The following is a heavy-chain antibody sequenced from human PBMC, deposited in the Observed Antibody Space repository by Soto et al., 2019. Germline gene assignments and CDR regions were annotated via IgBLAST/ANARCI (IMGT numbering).Heavy chain of an antibody. CDR3: ARFVDRTDYGDYFDY. CDR2: IYYSGST. CDR1: GGSISNYY. Sequence: SETLSLTCTVSGGSISNYYWSWIRQPPGKGLEWIGYIYYSGSTNYNPSLKSRVTISVDTSKNQFSLKLSSVTAADTAVYYCARFVDRTDYGDYFDYWGQGTLVTVSS. V-gene: IGHV4-59*01. D-gene: IGHD4-17*01. J-gene: IGHJ4*02.